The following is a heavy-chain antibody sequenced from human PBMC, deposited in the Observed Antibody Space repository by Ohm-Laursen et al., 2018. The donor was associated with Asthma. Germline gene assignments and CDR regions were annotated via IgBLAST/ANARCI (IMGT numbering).Heavy chain of an antibody. CDR2: GGSYYDGGLK. CDR3: ARDVMEWYLPAFDF. V-gene: IGHV3-30-3*01. CDR1: GFTFRSYA. Sequence: SLRLSCSASGFTFRSYAMHWVRQAPGKGLEWVAVGGSYYDGGLKYYADSVNGRFTVSRDDFKNTLYLQMNSLRPDDTAVYYCARDVMEWYLPAFDFWGQGTLVTVSS. J-gene: IGHJ4*02. D-gene: IGHD3-3*01.